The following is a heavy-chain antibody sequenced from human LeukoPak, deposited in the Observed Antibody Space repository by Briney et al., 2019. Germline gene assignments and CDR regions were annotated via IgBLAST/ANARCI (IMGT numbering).Heavy chain of an antibody. CDR3: ARDYGSGRFDY. CDR1: GGSFSGYY. D-gene: IGHD3-10*01. CDR2: INHSGST. V-gene: IGHV4-34*01. Sequence: SETLSLTCAVYGGSFSGYYWSWIRQPPGKGLEWIGEINHSGSTNYNPSLKSRVTISVDTSKNQFSLKLSSVTAADTAVYYCARDYGSGRFDYWGQGTLVTVSS. J-gene: IGHJ4*02.